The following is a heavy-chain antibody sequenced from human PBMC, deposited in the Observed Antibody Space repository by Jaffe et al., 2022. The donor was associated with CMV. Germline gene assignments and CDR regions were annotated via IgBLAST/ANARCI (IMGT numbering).Heavy chain of an antibody. CDR1: GGSFSGYY. V-gene: IGHV4-34*01. J-gene: IGHJ4*02. Sequence: QVQLQQWGAGLLKPSETLSLTCAVYGGSFSGYYWSWIRQPPGKGLEWIGEINHSGSTNYNPSLKSRVTISVDTSKNQFSLKLSSVTAADTAVYYCARGRGYYDSSGYDPFDYWGQGTLVTVSS. D-gene: IGHD3-22*01. CDR3: ARGRGYYDSSGYDPFDY. CDR2: INHSGST.